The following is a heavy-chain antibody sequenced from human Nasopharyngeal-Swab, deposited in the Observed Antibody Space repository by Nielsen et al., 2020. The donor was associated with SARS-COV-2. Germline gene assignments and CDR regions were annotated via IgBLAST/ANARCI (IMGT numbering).Heavy chain of an antibody. D-gene: IGHD4-23*01. Sequence: GESLKISCAASGFSFSDHFMDWVRQAPGKGLEWVGRIRSKGHSYTTDYAASVKGRFVISGDDSENSLYLQMNSLRAEDTAVYYCAGGNSADHWGQGTLVTVSS. CDR2: IRSKGHSYTT. CDR3: AGGNSADH. V-gene: IGHV3-72*01. J-gene: IGHJ4*02. CDR1: GFSFSDHF.